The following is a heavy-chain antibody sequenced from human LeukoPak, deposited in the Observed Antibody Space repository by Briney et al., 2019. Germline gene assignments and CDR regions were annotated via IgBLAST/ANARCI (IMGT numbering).Heavy chain of an antibody. D-gene: IGHD3-10*01. CDR2: IYPGDSAT. CDR3: ALGRRGAAGAFDI. Sequence: GESLKISCMGSGYSYTSYWIGWVRQMPGKGLEWMGIIYPGDSATRYSPSFQGQVTISADKSISTAYLQWSSLKASDTAKYYCALGRRGAAGAFDIWGQGTLVTVSS. V-gene: IGHV5-51*01. CDR1: GYSYTSYW. J-gene: IGHJ3*02.